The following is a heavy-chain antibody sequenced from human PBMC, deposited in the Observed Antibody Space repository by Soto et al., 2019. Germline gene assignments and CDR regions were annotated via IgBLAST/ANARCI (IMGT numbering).Heavy chain of an antibody. D-gene: IGHD2-2*01. V-gene: IGHV5-10-1*01. CDR1: GYSFTSYW. J-gene: IGHJ6*02. CDR2: IDPSDSYT. CDR3: ARWGDIVVVTARKYYYGMDV. Sequence: GESLKISCKGSGYSFTSYWISWVRQMPGKGLEWIVRIDPSDSYTNYSPSFQGHVTISADKSISTAYLQWSSLKASDTATYYCARWGDIVVVTARKYYYGMDVGGQGTTVTRLL.